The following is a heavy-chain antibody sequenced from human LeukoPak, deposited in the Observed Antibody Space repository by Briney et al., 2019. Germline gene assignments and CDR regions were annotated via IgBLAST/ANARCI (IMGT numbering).Heavy chain of an antibody. V-gene: IGHV3-30*18. CDR1: GFTFSSYG. J-gene: IGHJ4*02. D-gene: IGHD3-10*01. CDR3: AKDGGSGSYSDY. Sequence: PGRSLRLSCAASGFTFSSYGMHWVRQAPGKGLEWVAVISYDGSNKYYADSVKGRFTISRDDPKNTLYLQMNSLRAEDTAVYYCAKDGGSGSYSDYWGQGTLVTVSS. CDR2: ISYDGSNK.